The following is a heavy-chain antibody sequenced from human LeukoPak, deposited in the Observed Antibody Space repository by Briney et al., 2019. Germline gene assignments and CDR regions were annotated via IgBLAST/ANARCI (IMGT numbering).Heavy chain of an antibody. Sequence: GGSLRLSCSASGFTFSDYDMNWVRQAPGKGLEWVSSISYLSSHVYYGDSVKGRFSIPRDNAKNSLYLQMNSLGAEDTAIYYCGRAFPPLRTSSAGDLWGQGIRVTVSS. CDR3: GRAFPPLRTSSAGDL. V-gene: IGHV3-21*01. J-gene: IGHJ4*02. CDR1: GFTFSDYD. D-gene: IGHD3-16*01. CDR2: ISYLSSHV.